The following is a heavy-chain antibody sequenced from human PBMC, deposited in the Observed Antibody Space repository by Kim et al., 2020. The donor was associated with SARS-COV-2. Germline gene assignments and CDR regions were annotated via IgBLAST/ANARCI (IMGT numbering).Heavy chain of an antibody. J-gene: IGHJ6*03. V-gene: IGHV4-34*01. CDR2: INHSGST. D-gene: IGHD3-3*01. CDR1: GGSFSGYY. Sequence: SETLSLTCAVYGGSFSGYYWSWIRQPPGKGLEWIGEINHSGSTNYNPSLKSRVTISVDTSKNQFSLKLSSVTAADTAVYYCARGITIFGVVSETGYYYM. CDR3: ARGITIFGVVSETGYYYM.